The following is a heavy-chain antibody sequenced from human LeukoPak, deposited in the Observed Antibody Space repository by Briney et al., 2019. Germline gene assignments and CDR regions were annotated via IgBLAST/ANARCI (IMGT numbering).Heavy chain of an antibody. D-gene: IGHD6-19*01. CDR2: IGGSGSTM. CDR3: ARDKTSGFKNDFDS. J-gene: IGHJ4*02. Sequence: GGSLRLSCAASGFTFSGYSMNWVRQAPGKGLEWLSFIGGSGSTMYYADSVKGRFTISRDNAKSSLYLQMDSLRVEDTALYYCARDKTSGFKNDFDSRGQGTLVTVSP. CDR1: GFTFSGYS. V-gene: IGHV3-48*01.